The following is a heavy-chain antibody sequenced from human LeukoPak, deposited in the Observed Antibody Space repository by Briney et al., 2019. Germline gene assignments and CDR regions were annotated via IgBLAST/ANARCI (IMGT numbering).Heavy chain of an antibody. J-gene: IGHJ6*02. D-gene: IGHD5-18*01. CDR1: GFILNDYG. CDR3: ARDAVDTANAV. V-gene: IGHV3-33*01. Sequence: PGGSLRLSCAASGFILNDYGMHWVRQAPGKGLEWVADIWFDKNQHFADSVKGRFTISRDNAKNTLYLQMNSLRAEDTAVYYCARDAVDTANAVWGQGTTVTVSS. CDR2: IWFDKNQ.